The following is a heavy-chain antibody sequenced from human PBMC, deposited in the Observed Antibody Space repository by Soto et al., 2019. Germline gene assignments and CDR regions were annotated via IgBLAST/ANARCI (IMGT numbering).Heavy chain of an antibody. D-gene: IGHD6-13*01. V-gene: IGHV1-8*01. CDR2: MNPTSGNT. J-gene: IGHJ6*02. CDR3: ARGHSSSWYWYYYYGMDV. CDR1: GYTFTSYD. Sequence: QVQLVQSGAEVKKPGASVKVSCKASGYTFTSYDINWVRQATGQGLEWMGWMNPTSGNTGYAQKFQGRVTMTRNTSISTAYMELSSLRSEDTAVYYCARGHSSSWYWYYYYGMDVWGHGTTVTVSS.